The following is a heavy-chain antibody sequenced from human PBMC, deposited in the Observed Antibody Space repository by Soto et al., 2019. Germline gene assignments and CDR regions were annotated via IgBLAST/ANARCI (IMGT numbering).Heavy chain of an antibody. CDR3: ARHSKKPGDFDYYYGMDV. J-gene: IGHJ6*02. CDR2: IFYSGST. Sequence: SETLSLTCTVSGGSISSSSYYWGWIRQPPGKGLEWIGSIFYSGSTYYNPSLKSRVTISVDTSKNQFSLKLSSVTAADTAVYYCARHSKKPGDFDYYYGMDVWGQGTTVTAP. CDR1: GGSISSSSYY. D-gene: IGHD3-3*01. V-gene: IGHV4-39*01.